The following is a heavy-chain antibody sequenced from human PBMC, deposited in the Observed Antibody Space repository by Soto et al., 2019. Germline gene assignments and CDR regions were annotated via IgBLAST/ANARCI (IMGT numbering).Heavy chain of an antibody. Sequence: GGSLRLSCAASGFTFSSYAMHWVRQAPGKGLEWVAVISYDGSNKYYADSVKGRFTISRDNSKNTLYLQMNSLRAEDTAVYYCARSYYDSSGYYQRYYFDYWGQGTLVTVPQ. CDR2: ISYDGSNK. CDR1: GFTFSSYA. CDR3: ARSYYDSSGYYQRYYFDY. D-gene: IGHD3-22*01. V-gene: IGHV3-30-3*01. J-gene: IGHJ4*02.